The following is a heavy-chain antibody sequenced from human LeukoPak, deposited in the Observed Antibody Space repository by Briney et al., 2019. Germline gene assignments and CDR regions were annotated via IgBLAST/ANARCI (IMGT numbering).Heavy chain of an antibody. CDR3: ARHLSYYDSSGYPNWFDP. CDR1: GGSISSSSYY. Sequence: SETLSLTCTVSGGSISSSSYYWGWIRQPPGKGLEWIGSVYHSGDTYYNPSSKSRVTISVDTSKNQFSVKLSSVTAADTAVYYCARHLSYYDSSGYPNWFDPWGQETLVTVSS. J-gene: IGHJ5*02. CDR2: VYHSGDT. V-gene: IGHV4-39*01. D-gene: IGHD3-22*01.